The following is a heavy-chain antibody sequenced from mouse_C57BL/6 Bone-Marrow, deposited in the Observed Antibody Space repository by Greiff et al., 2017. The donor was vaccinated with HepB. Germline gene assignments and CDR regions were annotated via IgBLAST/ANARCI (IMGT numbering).Heavy chain of an antibody. Sequence: VQLQQSGPELVKPGASVKIPCKASGYTFTDYNMDWVKQSHGKSLEWIGDINPNNGGTIYNQKFKGKATLTVDKSSSTAYMELSSLTSEDTAVYYCARSALYGKGAMDYWGQGTSVTVSS. CDR1: GYTFTDYN. CDR2: INPNNGGT. D-gene: IGHD2-1*01. V-gene: IGHV1-18*01. CDR3: ARSALYGKGAMDY. J-gene: IGHJ4*01.